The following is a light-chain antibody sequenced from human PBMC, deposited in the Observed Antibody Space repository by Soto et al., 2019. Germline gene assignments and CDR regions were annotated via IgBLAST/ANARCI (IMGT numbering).Light chain of an antibody. CDR3: KSYAGSNTYV. CDR1: KNDIGVYDF. V-gene: IGLV2-8*01. J-gene: IGLJ1*01. Sequence: SALTQPPSASGSPGQSVTISCTGTKNDIGVYDFVSWYQHHPGKAPRLISYEVGQRPWGVRDRFSGSKSGNAVSLAVSWLLAADEADYFCKSYAGSNTYVFGSGTKVTVL. CDR2: EVG.